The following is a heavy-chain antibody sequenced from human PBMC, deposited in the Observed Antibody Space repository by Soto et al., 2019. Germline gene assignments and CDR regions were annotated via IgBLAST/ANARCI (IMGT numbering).Heavy chain of an antibody. Sequence: SKTLSLTCTVSDASISSSNYYWGWIRQPPGRGLEWFGTMYYSGRTYYNPSLKSRVTTSVDTSKNQFSLKLSAVTATDTAVYYCARHGNTVTTGYYYGMDVWGQGTTVTVSS. CDR1: DASISSSNYY. D-gene: IGHD4-17*01. J-gene: IGHJ6*02. CDR2: MYYSGRT. V-gene: IGHV4-39*01. CDR3: ARHGNTVTTGYYYGMDV.